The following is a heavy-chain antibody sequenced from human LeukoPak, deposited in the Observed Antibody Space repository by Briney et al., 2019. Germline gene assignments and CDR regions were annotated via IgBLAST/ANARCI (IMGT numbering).Heavy chain of an antibody. D-gene: IGHD6-19*01. CDR1: GFTFSSYA. CDR3: AKTALIAVGGTVEY. CDR2: ISGSGGST. V-gene: IGHV3-23*01. Sequence: GGSLRLSYAASGFTFSSYAMSWDRQAPGKGLEWVSAISGSGGSTYYADSVKGRFTISRDNSKNTRYLQMNSLRAEDTAVYYCAKTALIAVGGTVEYWGQGTLVPVSS. J-gene: IGHJ1*01.